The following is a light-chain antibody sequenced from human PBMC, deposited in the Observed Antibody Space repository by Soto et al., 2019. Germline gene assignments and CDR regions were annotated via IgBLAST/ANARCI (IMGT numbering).Light chain of an antibody. CDR3: QQRSNWQVT. CDR2: DAS. J-gene: IGKJ5*01. V-gene: IGKV3-11*01. Sequence: EIVLTQSPATLSLSPGERSTLSCMASQSVSSYLAWYQQKPGQAPRLLIYDASNRATGITARFSGSGSGTDFTLTISSLEPEDFAVYYCQQRSNWQVTVGQGTRLDIK. CDR1: QSVSSY.